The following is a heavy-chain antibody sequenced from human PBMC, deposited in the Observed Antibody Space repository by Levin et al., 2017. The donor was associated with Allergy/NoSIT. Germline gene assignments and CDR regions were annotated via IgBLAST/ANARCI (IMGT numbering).Heavy chain of an antibody. Sequence: SETLSLTCTVSGGSISSSSYYWGWIRQPPGKGLEWIGSIYYRGSTYYNPSLRSRVTISVDTSKNQFSLKLSSVTAADTAVYYCATRHDYGDYLYFQHWSQGTLVTVSS. J-gene: IGHJ1*01. V-gene: IGHV4-39*01. CDR3: ATRHDYGDYLYFQH. CDR1: GGSISSSSYY. D-gene: IGHD4-17*01. CDR2: IYYRGST.